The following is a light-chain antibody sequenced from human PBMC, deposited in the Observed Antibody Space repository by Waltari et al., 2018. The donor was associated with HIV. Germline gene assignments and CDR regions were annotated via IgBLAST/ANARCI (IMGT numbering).Light chain of an antibody. Sequence: QAGLTQPPSVSKGMRQTATLTCTGNSNNVGNQGAAWLQQHQGHPPKLLSYRDTKRPSGISERFSASRSRNTASLTISGVQPEDEADYFCATWDISVSAVVFGGGTTLTVL. CDR3: ATWDISVSAVV. CDR1: SNNVGNQG. J-gene: IGLJ2*01. V-gene: IGLV10-54*04. CDR2: RDT.